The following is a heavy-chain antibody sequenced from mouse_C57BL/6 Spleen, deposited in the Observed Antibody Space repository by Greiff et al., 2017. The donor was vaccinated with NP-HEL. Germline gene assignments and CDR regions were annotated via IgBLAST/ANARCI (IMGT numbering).Heavy chain of an antibody. V-gene: IGHV1S81*02. Sequence: VQLQQSGAELVKAGASVKMSCKASGYTFTSYWMHWVKQRLGQGLEWFAETNPTNGRTYYNEKFKSKATLTVDKSSSTAYMLLSGPTFEDSAVYYCARIKKLVATYVDYWCQGTTLTVSS. CDR3: ARIKKLVATYVDY. D-gene: IGHD1-1*01. CDR1: GYTFTSYW. J-gene: IGHJ2*01. CDR2: TNPTNGRT.